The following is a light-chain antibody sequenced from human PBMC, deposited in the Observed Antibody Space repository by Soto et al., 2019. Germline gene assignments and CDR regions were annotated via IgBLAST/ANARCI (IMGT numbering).Light chain of an antibody. Sequence: QSALTQPASVSGSPGQSITISCTGTSSDVGGYNHVSWYQQHPGKAPKLMIYDVSNRPSGISNRFSGSKSGNTASLTISGLQAEDEAAYYCSSDSSSRTLVFGGGTKLTVL. CDR1: SSDVGGYNH. J-gene: IGLJ2*01. CDR3: SSDSSSRTLV. CDR2: DVS. V-gene: IGLV2-14*03.